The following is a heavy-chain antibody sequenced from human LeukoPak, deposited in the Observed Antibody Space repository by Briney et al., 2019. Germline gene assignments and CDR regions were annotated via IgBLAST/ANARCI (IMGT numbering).Heavy chain of an antibody. CDR1: GFTFSSYA. CDR2: IYSGGST. Sequence: TGGSLRLSCSASGFTFSSYAMHWVRQAPGKGLEWVSVIYSGGSTYYADSVKGRFTISRDNSKNTLYLQMNSLRAEDTAVYYCARERGSGSYYVGLRGAFDIWGQGTMVTVSS. V-gene: IGHV3-66*01. CDR3: ARERGSGSYYVGLRGAFDI. J-gene: IGHJ3*02. D-gene: IGHD1-26*01.